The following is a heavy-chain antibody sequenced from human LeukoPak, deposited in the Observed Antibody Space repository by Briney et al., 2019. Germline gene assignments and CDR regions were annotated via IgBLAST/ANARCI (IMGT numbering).Heavy chain of an antibody. CDR3: ARGAAAGYYYMDV. CDR2: IYYSGST. V-gene: IGHV4-39*07. Sequence: SGTLSLTCTVSGGSISSSSYYWGWIRQPPGKGLEWIGSIYYSGSTYYNPSLKSRVTISVDTSKNQFSLKLSSVTAADTAVYYCARGAAAGYYYMDVWGKGTTVTVSS. CDR1: GGSISSSSYY. J-gene: IGHJ6*03. D-gene: IGHD6-13*01.